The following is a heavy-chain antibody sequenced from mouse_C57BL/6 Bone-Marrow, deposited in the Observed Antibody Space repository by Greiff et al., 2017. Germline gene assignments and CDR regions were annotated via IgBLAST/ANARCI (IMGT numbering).Heavy chain of an antibody. Sequence: EVKLVESGGDLVKPGGSLKLSCAASGFTFSSYGMSWVRQTPDKRLEWVATISSGGSYTYYPDSVKGRFTISRDNAKNTLYLQMSSLKSEDTAMYYCGRSTGGGERLDYWGQGTLVTVSA. J-gene: IGHJ3*01. CDR1: GFTFSSYG. V-gene: IGHV5-6*01. CDR3: GRSTGGGERLDY. D-gene: IGHD4-1*01. CDR2: ISSGGSYT.